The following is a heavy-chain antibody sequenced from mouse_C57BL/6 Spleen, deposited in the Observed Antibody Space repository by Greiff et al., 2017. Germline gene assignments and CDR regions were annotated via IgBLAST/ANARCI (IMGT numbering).Heavy chain of an antibody. CDR3: ARGGYGGSYGYAMDY. D-gene: IGHD1-1*01. Sequence: VQLQQPGAELVKPGASVKMSCKASGYTFTSYWITWVKQRPGQGLEWIGDIYPGSGSTNYNEKFKSKATLTVDTSSSTAYMQLSSLTSEDSAVYYCARGGYGGSYGYAMDYWGQGTSVTVSS. J-gene: IGHJ4*01. V-gene: IGHV1-55*01. CDR1: GYTFTSYW. CDR2: IYPGSGST.